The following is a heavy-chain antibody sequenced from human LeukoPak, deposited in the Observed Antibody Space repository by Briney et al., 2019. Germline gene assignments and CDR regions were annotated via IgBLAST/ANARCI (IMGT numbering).Heavy chain of an antibody. V-gene: IGHV3-21*01. CDR3: ARDVMGIAYRGAFYY. Sequence: GGSLRLSCAASGFTFSSYSMNWVRQAPGKGLEWVSSISSSSSYIYYADSVKGRFTISRDNAKNSLYLQMNSLRADDTAVYYCARDVMGIAYRGAFYYWGQGTLVTVSS. J-gene: IGHJ4*02. CDR2: ISSSSSYI. D-gene: IGHD6-13*01. CDR1: GFTFSSYS.